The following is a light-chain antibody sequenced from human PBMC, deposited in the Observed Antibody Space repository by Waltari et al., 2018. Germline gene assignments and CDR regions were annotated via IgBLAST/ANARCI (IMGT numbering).Light chain of an antibody. CDR3: ASWDDKLNAWV. Sequence: QSVVTQPPSASGTPGQRVTISCYGSSSNIGDNHVYWYQQVPGTAPKLLVHTNNERPSGVPARFTGSKSGTSASLAIYGLRSEDEADYYCASWDDKLNAWVIGGGTRLTVL. CDR2: TNN. CDR1: SSNIGDNH. V-gene: IGLV1-47*01. J-gene: IGLJ3*02.